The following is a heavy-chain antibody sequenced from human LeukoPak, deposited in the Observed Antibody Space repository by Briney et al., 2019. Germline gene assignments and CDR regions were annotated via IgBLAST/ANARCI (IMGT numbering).Heavy chain of an antibody. V-gene: IGHV3-21*01. CDR2: ISSSSSYI. Sequence: PGGSLRLSCAASGFTFSSYSMNWVRQAPGKGLEWVSPISSSSSYIYYADSVKGRFTISRDNAKNSLYLQMNSLRAEDTAVYYCARDRHCSSTSCYPHWFDPWGQGTLVTVSS. CDR3: ARDRHCSSTSCYPHWFDP. CDR1: GFTFSSYS. D-gene: IGHD2-2*01. J-gene: IGHJ5*02.